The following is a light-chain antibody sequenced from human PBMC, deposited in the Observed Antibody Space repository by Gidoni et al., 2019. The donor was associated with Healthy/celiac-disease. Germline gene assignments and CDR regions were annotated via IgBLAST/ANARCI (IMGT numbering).Light chain of an antibody. CDR1: QGSSSW. V-gene: IGKV1-12*01. Sequence: DIQMTQSPSSVSASVGDRVTITCRASQGSSSWLAWYQQKPGKAPKLLIYAASSLQSGVPSRISGSGSGTDFTITISSLQPEDFATYYCQQANSFPLTFGGGTKVEIK. J-gene: IGKJ4*01. CDR2: AAS. CDR3: QQANSFPLT.